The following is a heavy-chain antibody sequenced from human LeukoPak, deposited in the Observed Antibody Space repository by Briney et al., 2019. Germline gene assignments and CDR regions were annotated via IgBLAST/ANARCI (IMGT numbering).Heavy chain of an antibody. CDR3: ARHTRIAARPYYFDY. D-gene: IGHD6-6*01. Sequence: GASVKVSCKASGYTFTSYYMHWVRQAPGQGLEWMGWISAYNGNTNYAQKLQGRVTMTTDTSTSTAYMELRSLRSDDTAVYYCARHTRIAARPYYFDYWGQGTLVTVSS. CDR2: ISAYNGNT. V-gene: IGHV1-18*04. CDR1: GYTFTSYY. J-gene: IGHJ4*02.